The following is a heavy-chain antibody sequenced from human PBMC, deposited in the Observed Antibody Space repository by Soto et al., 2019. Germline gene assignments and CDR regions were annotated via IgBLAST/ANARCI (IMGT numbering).Heavy chain of an antibody. D-gene: IGHD1-1*01. CDR2: ISSSSSYI. J-gene: IGHJ6*02. CDR1: GFTCSSYI. CDR3: ARDGTPLYYYGMDV. V-gene: IGHV3-21*01. Sequence: GGSLRLSCAASGFTCSSYIMNWVRQSPGKGLEWVSSISSSSSYIYYADSVKGRFTISRDNAKNSLYLQMNSLRAEDTAVYYCARDGTPLYYYGMDVWGQGTTVTVSS.